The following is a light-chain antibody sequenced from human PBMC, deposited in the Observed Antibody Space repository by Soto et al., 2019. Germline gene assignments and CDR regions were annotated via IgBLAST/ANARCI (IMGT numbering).Light chain of an antibody. Sequence: QSALTQPPSVSGSPGQSVTISCTGTSSDVGSYNRVSWYQQPPGPAPKLMIYEVSNRPSGVPDRFSGSKSGNTASLTISGLQAEDEADSYCSLYTSSSTYDFGTGTKVTVL. V-gene: IGLV2-18*01. CDR2: EVS. CDR1: SSDVGSYNR. J-gene: IGLJ1*01. CDR3: SLYTSSSTYD.